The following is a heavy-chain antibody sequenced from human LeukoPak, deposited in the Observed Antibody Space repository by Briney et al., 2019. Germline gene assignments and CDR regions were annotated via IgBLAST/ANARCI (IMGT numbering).Heavy chain of an antibody. D-gene: IGHD3-22*01. CDR2: INAGNGNT. J-gene: IGHJ4*02. Sequence: ASVKVSCKASGYTFTSYAMHWVRQAPGQRLEWMGWINAGNGNTKYSQKFQGRVTITRDTSASTAYMELSSLRSEDTAVYYCAREAPRYYYDSSGYYYSYYFDYWGQGTLVTVSS. CDR1: GYTFTSYA. V-gene: IGHV1-3*01. CDR3: AREAPRYYYDSSGYYYSYYFDY.